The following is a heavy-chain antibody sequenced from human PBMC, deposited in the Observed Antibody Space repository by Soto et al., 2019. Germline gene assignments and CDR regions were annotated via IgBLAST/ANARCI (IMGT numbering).Heavy chain of an antibody. J-gene: IGHJ4*02. V-gene: IGHV1-18*04. CDR2: ISAHTGNT. D-gene: IGHD4-4*01. Sequence: ASVKVSCKASGYSFTSYCISWVRQAPVQGLEWMGWISAHTGNTHYAQIFQGRVTMTTDTSTNTAYMELRSLRSDDTAMYYCARRGFGDYSNTRIFDYWGQGTLVTVSS. CDR1: GYSFTSYC. CDR3: ARRGFGDYSNTRIFDY.